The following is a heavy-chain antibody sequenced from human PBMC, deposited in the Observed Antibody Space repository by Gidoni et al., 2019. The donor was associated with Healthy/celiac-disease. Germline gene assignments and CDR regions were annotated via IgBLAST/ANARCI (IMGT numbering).Heavy chain of an antibody. CDR2: ISSISSTI. D-gene: IGHD6-13*01. V-gene: IGHV3-48*02. J-gene: IGHJ3*02. Sequence: EVQLVESGGGLVQPGGSLRLSCAASGFTFSSYSMNWVRQSPGKGLEWVSYISSISSTIYYADSVKGRFTISRDNAKNSLYLQMNSLRDEDTAVYYCARDPRLAAAFAFDIWGQGTMVTVSS. CDR1: GFTFSSYS. CDR3: ARDPRLAAAFAFDI.